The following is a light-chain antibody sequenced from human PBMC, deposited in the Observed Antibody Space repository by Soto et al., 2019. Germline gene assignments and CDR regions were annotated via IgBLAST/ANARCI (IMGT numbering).Light chain of an antibody. CDR1: SSDVGGYNY. Sequence: QSALTQPPSASGSPGQSVTISCTGTSSDVGGYNYISWYQQHPGKAPKLMIYEVSKRPSGVPDRFSGSKSGNTASLTVSGLQAEDEADYYCSSYAASNTYVFGDGTKVTV. CDR2: EVS. V-gene: IGLV2-8*01. J-gene: IGLJ1*01. CDR3: SSYAASNTYV.